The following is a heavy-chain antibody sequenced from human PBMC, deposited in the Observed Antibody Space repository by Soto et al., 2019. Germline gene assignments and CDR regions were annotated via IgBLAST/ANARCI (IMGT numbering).Heavy chain of an antibody. CDR3: AREPSSSKRFDP. V-gene: IGHV1-8*01. J-gene: IGHJ5*02. CDR1: GYTFTSYD. Sequence: QVQLVQSGAEVKKPGASVKVSCKASGYTFTSYDINWVRQATGQGHEWMGWMNPNSGNTGYAQKFQGRVTMTRNTSISTAYMELCSLRSEDTAVYYCAREPSSSKRFDPWGQGTLVTVSS. D-gene: IGHD3-16*02. CDR2: MNPNSGNT.